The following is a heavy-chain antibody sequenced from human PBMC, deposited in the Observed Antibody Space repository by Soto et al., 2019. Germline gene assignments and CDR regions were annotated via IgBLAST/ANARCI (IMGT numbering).Heavy chain of an antibody. CDR3: ARDRDHYYDFWSGSYNWFDP. J-gene: IGHJ5*02. CDR2: IYHSGST. V-gene: IGHV4-4*02. Sequence: SETLSLTCAVSGGSISSSNWWSWVRQPPGKGLEWIGEIYHSGSTNYNPSLKSRVTISVDKSKNQFSLKLSSVTAAETAVYYCARDRDHYYDFWSGSYNWFDPWGQGTLVTVSS. CDR1: GGSISSSNW. D-gene: IGHD3-3*01.